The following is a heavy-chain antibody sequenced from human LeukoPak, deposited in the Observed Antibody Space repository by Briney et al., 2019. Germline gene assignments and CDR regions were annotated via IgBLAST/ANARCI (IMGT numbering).Heavy chain of an antibody. V-gene: IGHV3-48*01. J-gene: IGHJ4*02. CDR3: ANLDPLLWFGEFNDY. CDR2: ISRSSSTI. Sequence: GGSLRLSCAASGFTFSNYSMNWVRQAPGKGLEWVSYISRSSSTIYYADSVKGRFTISRDNSKNTLYLQMNSLRAEDTAVYYCANLDPLLWFGEFNDYWGQGTLVTVSS. CDR1: GFTFSNYS. D-gene: IGHD3-10*01.